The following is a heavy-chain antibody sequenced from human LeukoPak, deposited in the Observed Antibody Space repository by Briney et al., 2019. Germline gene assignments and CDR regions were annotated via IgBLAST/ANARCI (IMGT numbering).Heavy chain of an antibody. CDR3: AKLAGGSCSGSSCPDFDS. J-gene: IGHJ4*02. CDR1: GFSVSKNY. V-gene: IGHV3-23*01. CDR2: ISGSGGST. D-gene: IGHD2-15*01. Sequence: GGSLRLSCAASGFSVSKNYMSWVRQAPGKGLEWVSGISGSGGSTYNADSVKGRFTISRDNSKNTLYLQMNSLRVEDTAVYYCAKLAGGSCSGSSCPDFDSWGQGTLVSVSS.